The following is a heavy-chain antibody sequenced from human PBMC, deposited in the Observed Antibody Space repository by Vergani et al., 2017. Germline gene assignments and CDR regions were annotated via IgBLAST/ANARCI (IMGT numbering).Heavy chain of an antibody. Sequence: QVQLVQSGAEVKKPGSSVKVSCKASGGTFSSYAISWVRQAPGQGLEWMGWINTGNGNTKYSQKFQGRVTITMDTSASTAYMELSSLRSEDTAVYYCARAPAFTSSGSYHFDYWGQGTLVTVSS. J-gene: IGHJ4*02. CDR2: INTGNGNT. CDR1: GGTFSSYA. D-gene: IGHD1-26*01. CDR3: ARAPAFTSSGSYHFDY. V-gene: IGHV1-3*04.